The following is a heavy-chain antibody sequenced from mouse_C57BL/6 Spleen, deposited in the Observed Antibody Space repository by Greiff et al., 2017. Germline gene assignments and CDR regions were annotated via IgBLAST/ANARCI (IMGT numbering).Heavy chain of an antibody. CDR2: IDPSDSYT. V-gene: IGHV1-50*01. D-gene: IGHD1-1*01. CDR3: ARRSSYGAMDY. CDR1: GYTFTSYW. J-gene: IGHJ4*01. Sequence: QVQLQQPGAELVKPGASVKLSCKASGYTFTSYWMQWVKQRPGQGLEWIGEIDPSDSYTNYNQKFKGKATLTVDTSSSTAYMQLSSLTSEDSAVYNCARRSSYGAMDYWGQGTSVTVSS.